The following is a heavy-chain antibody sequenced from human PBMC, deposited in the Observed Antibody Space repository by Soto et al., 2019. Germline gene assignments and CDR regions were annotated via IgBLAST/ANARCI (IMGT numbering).Heavy chain of an antibody. CDR1: GGSISSSGYY. D-gene: IGHD3-22*01. Sequence: SETLSLPCTVSGGSISSSGYYWGWIRQSPGRGLEWIGTIFSSGTTYYNPSLESRITISQDTSNNQFSLKLTSVTAADTAVYYCAKHYYDSSGYPAPYYHGMDVWGQGTTVTVSS. CDR3: AKHYYDSSGYPAPYYHGMDV. CDR2: IFSSGTT. V-gene: IGHV4-39*01. J-gene: IGHJ6*02.